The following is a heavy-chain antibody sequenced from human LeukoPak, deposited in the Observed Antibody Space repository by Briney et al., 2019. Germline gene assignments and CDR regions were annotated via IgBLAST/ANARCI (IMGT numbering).Heavy chain of an antibody. Sequence: SETLSLTCTVSGGSISSYYWSWIRQPPGKGLEWIGYIYYSGSTNYNPSLKSRVTISVDTSKNQFSLKLSSVTAADTAVYYCARLGPSGGHPRDWYFDLWGRGTLVTVSS. D-gene: IGHD1-26*01. CDR1: GGSISSYY. CDR3: ARLGPSGGHPRDWYFDL. J-gene: IGHJ2*01. V-gene: IGHV4-59*01. CDR2: IYYSGST.